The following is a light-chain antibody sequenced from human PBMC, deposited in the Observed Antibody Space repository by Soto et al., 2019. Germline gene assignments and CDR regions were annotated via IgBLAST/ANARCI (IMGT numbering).Light chain of an antibody. V-gene: IGKV1-5*03. J-gene: IGKJ4*01. CDR3: QQYLTYPLT. CDR1: QSIGPW. CDR2: KAS. Sequence: DIQMTQSPSTLSASVGDRVTITCRASQSIGPWLAWHQKKPGKAPKVLIYKASSVESGVPPRFSGSGSGTAFTLSISSLQPDDFAIYYCQQYLTYPLTFGGGTKVEIK.